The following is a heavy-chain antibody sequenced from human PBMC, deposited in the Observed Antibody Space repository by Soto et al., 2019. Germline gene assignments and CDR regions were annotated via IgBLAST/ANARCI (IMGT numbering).Heavy chain of an antibody. V-gene: IGHV3-30-3*01. Sequence: QVQLVESGGGVVQPGRSLRLSCAASGFTFSSYAMHWVRQAPGKGLEWVAVISYDGSNKYYADSVKGRFTISRDNSKNTLYLQMNSLSAEDTAVYYCARDRSVLMVYAISPHYYYGMDVWGQGTTVTVSS. CDR2: ISYDGSNK. D-gene: IGHD2-8*01. CDR1: GFTFSSYA. J-gene: IGHJ6*02. CDR3: ARDRSVLMVYAISPHYYYGMDV.